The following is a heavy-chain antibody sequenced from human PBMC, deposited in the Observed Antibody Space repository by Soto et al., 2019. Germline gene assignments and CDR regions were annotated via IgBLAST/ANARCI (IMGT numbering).Heavy chain of an antibody. J-gene: IGHJ6*02. D-gene: IGHD6-19*01. CDR2: ISYDGSNK. CDR1: GFTFSSYA. Sequence: QVQLVESGGGVVQPGRSLRLSCAASGFTFSSYAMHWVRQAPGKGLEWVAVISYDGSNKYYADSVKGRFTISRDNSKNPLYLQMNSVRAEDTAVYYCARPGGIAVAGNGMDVWGQGTTVTVSS. CDR3: ARPGGIAVAGNGMDV. V-gene: IGHV3-30-3*01.